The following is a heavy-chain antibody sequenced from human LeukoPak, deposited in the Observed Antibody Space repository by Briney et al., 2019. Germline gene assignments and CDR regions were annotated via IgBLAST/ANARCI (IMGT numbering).Heavy chain of an antibody. D-gene: IGHD6-19*01. CDR1: GFTFSNYG. Sequence: GGSLRLSCAASGFTFSNYGMTWVRQAPGKGLEWVSGIGDSGASTYYTDSVKGRFTVSRDNSKKTMDLQMNSLRGEDTAVYYCARSWYNSGGYLRFFDYWGQGTVVTVSS. CDR2: IGDSGAST. CDR3: ARSWYNSGGYLRFFDY. J-gene: IGHJ4*02. V-gene: IGHV3-23*01.